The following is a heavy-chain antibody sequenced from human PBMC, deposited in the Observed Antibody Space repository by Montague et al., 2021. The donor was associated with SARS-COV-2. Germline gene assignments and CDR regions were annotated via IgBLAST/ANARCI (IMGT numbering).Heavy chain of an antibody. V-gene: IGHV4-61*05. CDR1: GGSISSSSYY. Sequence: SETLSLTCAVSGGSISSSSYYWSWIRQPPGRGLEWIGYIYYSGSTEYSPSLKSRVTMSIDTSKNQFSLRLNSVTAADTAVYFCARTTYFDLASTYYYVMDVWGQGTTVTVSS. CDR3: ARTTYFDLASTYYYVMDV. D-gene: IGHD3-9*01. CDR2: IYYSGST. J-gene: IGHJ6*02.